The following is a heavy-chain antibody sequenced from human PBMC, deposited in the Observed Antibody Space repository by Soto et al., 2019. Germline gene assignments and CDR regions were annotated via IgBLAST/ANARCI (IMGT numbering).Heavy chain of an antibody. CDR2: ISSSSSTI. CDR1: GFTFSSYS. CDR3: AKDRDYVGLYYMDV. V-gene: IGHV3-48*01. J-gene: IGHJ6*03. D-gene: IGHD4-17*01. Sequence: PGGSLRLSCAASGFTFSSYSMNWVRQAPGKGLEWVSYISSSSSTIYYADSVKGRFTISRDNAKNSLYLQMNSLRAEDTALYYCAKDRDYVGLYYMDVWGKGTTVTVSS.